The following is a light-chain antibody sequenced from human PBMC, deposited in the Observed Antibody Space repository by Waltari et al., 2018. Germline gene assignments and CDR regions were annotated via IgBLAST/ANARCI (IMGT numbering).Light chain of an antibody. CDR2: ATS. V-gene: IGKV1-27*01. CDR3: QKYNSAPHT. Sequence: DIQMTQSPSSLSASVGDRVTITCRARQGISDYLAWYQQKPGKIPRPLIYATSALQSGVSSRFSGSGSGTDFTLTITSLQPEDVANYYCQKYNSAPHTFGGGTKVEIK. J-gene: IGKJ4*01. CDR1: QGISDY.